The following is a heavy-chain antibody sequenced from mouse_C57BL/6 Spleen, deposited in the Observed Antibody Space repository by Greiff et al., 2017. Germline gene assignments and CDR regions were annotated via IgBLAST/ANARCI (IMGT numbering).Heavy chain of an antibody. CDR1: GYTFTGYW. Sequence: QVQLQQSGAELMKPGASVKLSCKATGYTFTGYWIEWVKQRPGHGLEWIGEILPGSGSTNYNEKFKGKATFTAETSSNTAYMQRSRLTTEDSAIYYWARSDGNDGKKWFAYWGQGTLVTVSA. D-gene: IGHD2-2*01. J-gene: IGHJ3*01. CDR3: ARSDGNDGKKWFAY. V-gene: IGHV1-9*01. CDR2: ILPGSGST.